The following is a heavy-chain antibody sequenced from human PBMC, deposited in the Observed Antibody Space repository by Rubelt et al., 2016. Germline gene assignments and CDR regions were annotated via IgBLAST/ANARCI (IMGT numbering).Heavy chain of an antibody. D-gene: IGHD6-13*01. CDR2: IYPGDSDT. CDR3: GRGNSWYPL. CDR1: GYSFTSYW. J-gene: IGHJ4*02. Sequence: EVQLVQSGAEVKKPGESLKISCKGSGYSFTSYWIGWVRQMPGKGLEWMGIIYPGDSDTRYSPSCQGQRTIPADKCISTAELQWSSREASDTAMYYCGRGNSWYPLWGQGTLVTVSS. V-gene: IGHV5-51*01.